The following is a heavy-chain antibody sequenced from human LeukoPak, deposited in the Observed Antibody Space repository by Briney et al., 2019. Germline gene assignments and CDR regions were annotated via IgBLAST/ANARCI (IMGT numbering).Heavy chain of an antibody. D-gene: IGHD3-22*01. CDR1: GFVFSNFW. CDR2: IKEDGSVK. J-gene: IGHJ4*02. Sequence: GGSLRLSCAASGFVFSNFWMSWVRQAPGKGLEWVANIKEDGSVKYYVASVKGRFTISRDNARNSLYLQMNSLTAEDTAVYYCATSYDSSDNNWGQGTLVTVSS. V-gene: IGHV3-7*01. CDR3: ATSYDSSDNN.